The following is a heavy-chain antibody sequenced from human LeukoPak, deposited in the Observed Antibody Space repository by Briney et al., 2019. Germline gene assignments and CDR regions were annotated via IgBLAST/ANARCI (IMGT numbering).Heavy chain of an antibody. Sequence: SETLSLTCAVSDYSISSGYHWGWIRQPPGKGLEWIGSIYHSGSTYYNPSLKSRVTISVDTSKNQFSLKLSSVTAADTAVYYCARDPGIAVAGFDYWGQGTLVTVSS. V-gene: IGHV4-38-2*02. CDR3: ARDPGIAVAGFDY. D-gene: IGHD6-19*01. J-gene: IGHJ4*02. CDR2: IYHSGST. CDR1: DYSISSGYH.